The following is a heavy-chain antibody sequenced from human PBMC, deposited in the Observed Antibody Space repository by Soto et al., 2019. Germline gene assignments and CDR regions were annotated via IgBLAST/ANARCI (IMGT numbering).Heavy chain of an antibody. V-gene: IGHV4-31*03. CDR2: IYYSGST. CDR3: ARGIYGSGINWFDP. CDR1: GGSISSGGYY. J-gene: IGHJ5*02. Sequence: SETLSLTSTVSGGSISSGGYYWSWIRQHPGKGLEWIGYIYYSGSTYYSPSLKSRVTISVDTSKNQFSLKLSSVTAADTAVYYCARGIYGSGINWFDPWGQGTLVTVSS. D-gene: IGHD3-10*01.